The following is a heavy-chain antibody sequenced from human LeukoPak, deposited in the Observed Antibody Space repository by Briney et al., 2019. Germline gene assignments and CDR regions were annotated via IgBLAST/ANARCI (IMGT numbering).Heavy chain of an antibody. CDR1: GFTLSTYW. V-gene: IGHV3-74*01. CDR3: ARLLGLRATGTTWVFDY. J-gene: IGHJ4*02. CDR2: INPDGSTT. Sequence: HPGGSLRLSCAASGFTLSTYWMHWVRQAPGKGLVWVSRINPDGSTTTYADSVEGRFTISRDNAKNSLYLQMNSLRAEDTAVYYCARLLGLRATGTTWVFDYWGQGTLVTVSS. D-gene: IGHD1-1*01.